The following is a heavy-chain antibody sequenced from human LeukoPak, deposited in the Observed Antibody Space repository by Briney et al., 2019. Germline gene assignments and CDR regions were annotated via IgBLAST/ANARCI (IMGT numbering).Heavy chain of an antibody. D-gene: IGHD4-17*01. J-gene: IGHJ6*02. CDR2: IYSGGST. V-gene: IGHV3-66*01. CDR1: GFTVSSNY. CDR3: ARDLGGDYDGDYGMDV. Sequence: GGSLRLSCAASGFTVSSNYMSWVRQAPGKGLEWVSVIYSGGSTYYADSVQGRFTISRDNAKNSLYLQMNSLRAEDTAVYYCARDLGGDYDGDYGMDVWGQGTTVTVSS.